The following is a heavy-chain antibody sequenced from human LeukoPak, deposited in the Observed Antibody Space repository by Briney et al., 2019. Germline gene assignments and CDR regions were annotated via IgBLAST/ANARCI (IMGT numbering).Heavy chain of an antibody. J-gene: IGHJ4*02. V-gene: IGHV3-23*01. CDR3: AKDGYCSGGSCYESDY. Sequence: PGGSLRLSCAASGFTFSSYAMSWVRQAPGKGLEWVSAINGSGGSTYYADSVKGRFTISRDNSKNTLYLQMNSLRAEDTAVYYCAKDGYCSGGSCYESDYWGQGTLVTVSS. D-gene: IGHD2-15*01. CDR1: GFTFSSYA. CDR2: INGSGGST.